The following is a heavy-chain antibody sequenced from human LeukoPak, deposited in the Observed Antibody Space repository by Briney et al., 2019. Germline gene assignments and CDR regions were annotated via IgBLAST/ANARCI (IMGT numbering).Heavy chain of an antibody. CDR2: ISSSRSTI. Sequence: GGSLRLSCAASGFTFSDHAMSWVRQAPGKGLEWVSYISSSRSTIYYADSVKGGFTISRDNVKDSLYLQMNSLRDEDTAVYYCARYSYGYGGVDYWGQGTLVTVSS. D-gene: IGHD5-18*01. J-gene: IGHJ4*02. V-gene: IGHV3-48*02. CDR1: GFTFSDHA. CDR3: ARYSYGYGGVDY.